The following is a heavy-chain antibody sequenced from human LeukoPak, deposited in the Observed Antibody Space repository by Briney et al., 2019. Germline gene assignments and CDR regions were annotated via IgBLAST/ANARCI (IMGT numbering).Heavy chain of an antibody. D-gene: IGHD3-10*01. Sequence: PGESLQISCKGSGYIFTSYWIGWVRRLPGKGLEWMGIIYPGDSDTRYSPSFQGQVTISADKSISTAYLQWSSLKAADTAMYYCARQDVYGSGSFDYWGQGTLDTVSS. V-gene: IGHV5-51*01. CDR3: ARQDVYGSGSFDY. J-gene: IGHJ4*02. CDR1: GYIFTSYW. CDR2: IYPGDSDT.